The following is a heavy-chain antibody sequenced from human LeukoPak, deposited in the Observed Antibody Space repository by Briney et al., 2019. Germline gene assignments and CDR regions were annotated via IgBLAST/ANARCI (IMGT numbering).Heavy chain of an antibody. Sequence: PSETLSLTCTVSGGSLSSSTYYWGWIRQPPGKGLEWIGSISYSGTNYNNPSLKSRVSISIDTSKNQFFVKLTSVSAADTAMYYCASLGTLRSWGQGTLVTVSS. J-gene: IGHJ5*02. CDR1: GGSLSSSTYY. CDR3: ASLGTLRS. V-gene: IGHV4-39*01. CDR2: ISYSGTN. D-gene: IGHD7-27*01.